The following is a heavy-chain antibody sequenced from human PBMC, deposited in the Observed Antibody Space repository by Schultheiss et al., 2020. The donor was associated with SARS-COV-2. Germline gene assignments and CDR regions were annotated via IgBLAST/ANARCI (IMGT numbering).Heavy chain of an antibody. CDR2: INPNSGGT. V-gene: IGHV1-2*02. J-gene: IGHJ6*03. CDR3: AREAPGYCSSTSCYYCYMDV. Sequence: ASVKVSCKASGYTFTGYYMHWVRQAPGQGLEWMGWINPNSGGTNYAQKFQGRVTMTRDTSISTAYMELSRLRSDDTAVYYCAREAPGYCSSTSCYYCYMDVWGKGTTVTVSS. D-gene: IGHD2-2*01. CDR1: GYTFTGYY.